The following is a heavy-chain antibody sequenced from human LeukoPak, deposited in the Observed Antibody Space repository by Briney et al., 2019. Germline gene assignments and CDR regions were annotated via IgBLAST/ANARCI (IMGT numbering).Heavy chain of an antibody. D-gene: IGHD3-10*01. CDR2: IFDNGGT. V-gene: IGHV4-59*01. CDR3: ARDPPGVDGAFDY. CDR1: GGAINSYH. J-gene: IGHJ4*02. Sequence: SETLSLTCSVAGGAINSYHWSWIRQPPGKGLEWIAYIFDNGGTKYNPSLKGRVTISVDTPKNQFSLKLNSATPADTAVYYCARDPPGVDGAFDYWGQGILITVSS.